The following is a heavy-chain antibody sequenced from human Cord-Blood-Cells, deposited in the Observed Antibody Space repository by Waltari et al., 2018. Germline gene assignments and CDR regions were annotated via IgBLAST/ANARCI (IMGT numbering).Heavy chain of an antibody. Sequence: QVQLVQSGAAVRKPGSSVKVSCKASGGTFSSYAISWVRQAPVQGLEWMGGNIPIFGTANYAQKFQGRVTITADESTSTAYMELSSLRAEDTAVYYCASELTYAFDIWGQGTMVTVSS. CDR1: GGTFSSYA. V-gene: IGHV1-69*01. CDR2: NIPIFGTA. CDR3: ASELTYAFDI. J-gene: IGHJ3*02. D-gene: IGHD7-27*01.